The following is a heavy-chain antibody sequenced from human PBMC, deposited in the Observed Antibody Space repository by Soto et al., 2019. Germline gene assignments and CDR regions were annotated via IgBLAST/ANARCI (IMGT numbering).Heavy chain of an antibody. V-gene: IGHV3-15*01. Sequence: GGPRSLGCAASGFTISDAWMSWVCQAQGKGRGWVGRIKSKTDVGTTDSAAPVKGRLTISRDEAKNTLYLQMNSLQTEDTAVYYCTTDVILGYCSGGSCHPLAYWRQG. CDR2: IKSKTDVGTT. J-gene: IGHJ4*02. CDR1: GFTISDAW. CDR3: TTDVILGYCSGGSCHPLAY. D-gene: IGHD2-15*01.